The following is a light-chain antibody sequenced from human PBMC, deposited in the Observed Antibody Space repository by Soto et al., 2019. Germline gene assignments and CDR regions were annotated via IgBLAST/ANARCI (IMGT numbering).Light chain of an antibody. J-gene: IGLJ2*01. CDR3: AVWDSSLNGVA. Sequence: QAVLTQTPSASGTPGQRVTISCSGSNSNMGRNYVYWYQQVPGTAPKLLMYRNDVRPSGVPDRITGSKSGTSASLAISGLRSEDEADYYCAVWDSSLNGVAFGGGTQLTVL. CDR2: RND. V-gene: IGLV1-47*01. CDR1: NSNMGRNY.